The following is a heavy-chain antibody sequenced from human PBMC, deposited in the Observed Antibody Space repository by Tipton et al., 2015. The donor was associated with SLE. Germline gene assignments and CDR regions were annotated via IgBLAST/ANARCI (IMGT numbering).Heavy chain of an antibody. CDR2: IYTSGST. V-gene: IGHV4-61*02. CDR3: ARGVVPAANYYMDV. CDR1: GGSISSGSYY. J-gene: IGHJ6*03. D-gene: IGHD2-2*01. Sequence: LRLSCTVSGGSISSGSYYWSWIRQPAGKALEWLGRIYTSGSTNYNPSLKSRVTISVDTSKNQFSLKLSSVTAADTAGYFCARGVVPAANYYMDVWGKGTTVTVSS.